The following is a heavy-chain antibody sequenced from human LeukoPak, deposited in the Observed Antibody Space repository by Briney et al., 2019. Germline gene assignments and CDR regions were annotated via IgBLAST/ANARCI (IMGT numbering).Heavy chain of an antibody. CDR2: SIPIFCSA. J-gene: IGHJ6*04. D-gene: IGHD3-9*01. CDR3: ARPKDYDILTGYGPPDYYYYGMDV. CDR1: GGTFSSYA. V-gene: IGHV1-69*13. Sequence: GASVKVSCKASGGTFSSYAISWVRQAPGQGLEWMGGSIPIFCSANYAQKFQGRVTITADESTSTAYMELSSLRSEDTAVYYCARPKDYDILTGYGPPDYYYYGMDVWGKGTTVTVSS.